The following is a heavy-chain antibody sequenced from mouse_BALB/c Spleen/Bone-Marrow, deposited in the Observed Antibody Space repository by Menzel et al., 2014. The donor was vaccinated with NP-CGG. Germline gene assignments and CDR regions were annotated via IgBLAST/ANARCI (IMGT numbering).Heavy chain of an antibody. Sequence: EVKLVESGGGLVQPGGSLKLSRAASGFDFSRYWMSWVRQAPGKGLEWIGEINPDSSTINYTPSLKDKFIISRDNAKNTLYLQMSKVRSEDTALYYCARLIYYGAMDYWGQGTSVTVSS. CDR2: INPDSSTI. V-gene: IGHV4-1*02. CDR1: GFDFSRYW. CDR3: ARLIYYGAMDY. J-gene: IGHJ4*01. D-gene: IGHD2-1*01.